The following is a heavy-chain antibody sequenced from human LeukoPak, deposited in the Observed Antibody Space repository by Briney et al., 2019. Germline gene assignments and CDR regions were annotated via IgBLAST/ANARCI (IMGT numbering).Heavy chain of an antibody. CDR2: IIPIFGTA. CDR1: GGTFSSYA. CDR3: ARGKDNWNLYYYYYMDV. D-gene: IGHD1-20*01. V-gene: IGHV1-69*13. J-gene: IGHJ6*03. Sequence: ASVKVSCKASGGTFSSYAISWVRQAPGQGLEWMGGIIPIFGTADYAQKFQGRVTITADESTSTAYMELSSLRSEDTAVYYCARGKDNWNLYYYYYMDVWGKGTTVTVSS.